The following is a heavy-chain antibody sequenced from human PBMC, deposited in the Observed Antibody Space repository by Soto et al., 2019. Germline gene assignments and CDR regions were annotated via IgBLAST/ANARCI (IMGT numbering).Heavy chain of an antibody. V-gene: IGHV3-74*03. J-gene: IGHJ6*02. CDR2: VNGGGSST. CDR1: GFTFSSYW. CDR3: VREIWFGEPTAYIMDV. D-gene: IGHD3-10*01. Sequence: EVQLVESGGGFVQPGGSLRLSCAASGFTFSSYWMHWVRQAPGKGLMWVSRVNGGGSSTTYADPVKGRFTISRDNAKNTLYLQMNNLRADEPSVYYCVREIWFGEPTAYIMDVWGQGTTVIVSS.